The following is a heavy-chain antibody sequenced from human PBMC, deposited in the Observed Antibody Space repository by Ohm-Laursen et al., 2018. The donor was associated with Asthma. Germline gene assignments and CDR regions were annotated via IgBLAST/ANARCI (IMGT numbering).Heavy chain of an antibody. J-gene: IGHJ6*02. Sequence: SLRLSCAASGFTFSSYAMSWVRQAPGRGLEWVSAISGSGGSTYYADSVKGRFTISRDNPKNTLYLQMNSLRAEDTAVYYCAKDPRGAVAGYYYYGMDVWGQGTTVTVSS. CDR3: AKDPRGAVAGYYYYGMDV. D-gene: IGHD6-19*01. CDR2: ISGSGGST. V-gene: IGHV3-23*01. CDR1: GFTFSSYA.